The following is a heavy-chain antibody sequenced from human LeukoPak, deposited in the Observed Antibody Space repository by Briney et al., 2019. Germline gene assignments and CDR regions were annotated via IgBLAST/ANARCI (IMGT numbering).Heavy chain of an antibody. D-gene: IGHD3-22*01. CDR2: IYYSGST. J-gene: IGHJ5*02. CDR1: RDSIRSSNYY. CDR3: VRLFYYDSSGPPS. V-gene: IGHV4-39*01. Sequence: SETLSLTCSVLRDSIRSSNYYWGGIRQPPGKGLEWIGSIYYSGSTYYNPSLEGRGTMSIDTSNNQFSLKLTSATATDTAVYYCVRLFYYDSSGPPSWGQGTLVTVSS.